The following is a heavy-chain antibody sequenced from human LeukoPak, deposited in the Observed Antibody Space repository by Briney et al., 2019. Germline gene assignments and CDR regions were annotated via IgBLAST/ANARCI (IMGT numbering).Heavy chain of an antibody. V-gene: IGHV1-18*01. D-gene: IGHD5-24*01. CDR1: GYTFTNYG. CDR2: ISGYNDNT. J-gene: IGHJ4*02. CDR3: ATNQGEMATIGVVYYFDY. Sequence: ASVKVSCKASGYTFTNYGISWVRQAPGRGLEWTGWISGYNDNTNYAQNLQVRATMTTDTSTSTAYMELSSLRSEDTAVYYCATNQGEMATIGVVYYFDYWGQGTLVTVSS.